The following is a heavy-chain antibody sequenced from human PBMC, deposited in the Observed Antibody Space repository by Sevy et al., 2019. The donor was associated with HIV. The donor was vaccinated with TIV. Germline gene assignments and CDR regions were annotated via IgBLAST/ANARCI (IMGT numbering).Heavy chain of an antibody. J-gene: IGHJ2*01. D-gene: IGHD2-15*01. V-gene: IGHV3-72*01. Sequence: GGSLRLSCAASGFIFGDIYMDWVLQAPGKGLKWIGRIRNNAKSSTTEYAASVKGRFTITRDDSKNSLYLQMNSLKTEDTARYYCAVVAADRGYFNIWGRGTLVTVSS. CDR1: GFIFGDIY. CDR2: IRNNAKSSTT. CDR3: AVVAADRGYFNI.